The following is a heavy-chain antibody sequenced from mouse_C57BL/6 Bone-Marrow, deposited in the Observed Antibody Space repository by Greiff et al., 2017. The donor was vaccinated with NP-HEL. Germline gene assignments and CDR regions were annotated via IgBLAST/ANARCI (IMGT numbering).Heavy chain of an antibody. CDR1: GYTFTSYW. Sequence: QVQLQQPGAELVKPGASVKLSCKASGYTFTSYWMHWVKQRPGQGLEWIGEIDPSDSYTNYNQKFKGKATLTVDTSSSTAYMQLSSLTSEDSAVYYCARKAYYGRSYEFAYWGQGTLVTVSA. D-gene: IGHD1-1*01. CDR3: ARKAYYGRSYEFAY. V-gene: IGHV1-69*02. J-gene: IGHJ3*01. CDR2: IDPSDSYT.